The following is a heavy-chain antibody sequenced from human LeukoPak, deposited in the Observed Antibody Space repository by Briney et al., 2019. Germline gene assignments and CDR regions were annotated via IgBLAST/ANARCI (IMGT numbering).Heavy chain of an antibody. D-gene: IGHD5-18*01. CDR2: ISYDGSNK. V-gene: IGHV3-30-3*01. CDR3: ARDILMDTAMVPPIPFDY. J-gene: IGHJ4*02. CDR1: GFTFSSYA. Sequence: GGSLRLSCAASGFTFSSYAMHWVRQAPGKGLGWVAVISYDGSNKYYADSVKGRFTISRDNSKNTLYLQMNSLRAEDTAVYYCARDILMDTAMVPPIPFDYWGQGTLVTVSS.